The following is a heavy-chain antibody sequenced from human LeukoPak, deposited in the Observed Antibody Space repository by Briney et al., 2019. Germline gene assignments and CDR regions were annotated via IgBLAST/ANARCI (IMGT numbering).Heavy chain of an antibody. D-gene: IGHD3-3*01. CDR3: ARRNSYDFWSGPFDY. J-gene: IGHJ4*02. CDR1: GFTLSSYA. V-gene: IGHV3-30-3*01. CDR2: ISYDGSNK. Sequence: PGGSLRLSCAASGFTLSSYAMHWVRQAPGKGLEWVAVISYDGSNKYYADSVKGRFTISRDNSKNTLYLQMNSLRAEDTAVYYCARRNSYDFWSGPFDYWGQGALVTVSS.